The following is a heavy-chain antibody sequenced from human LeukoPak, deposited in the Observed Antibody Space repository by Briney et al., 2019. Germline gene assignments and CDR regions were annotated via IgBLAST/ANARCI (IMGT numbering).Heavy chain of an antibody. Sequence: GGSLRLSCAASGFTFSSYAMSWVRQAPGKGLEWVSVISGSGGSTYYADSVKGRFTISRDNSKNTLYLQMNSLRAEDTAVYYCAKDRSITMVRGVIPYYFDYWGQGTLVTVSS. CDR3: AKDRSITMVRGVIPYYFDY. D-gene: IGHD3-10*01. CDR1: GFTFSSYA. V-gene: IGHV3-23*01. CDR2: ISGSGGST. J-gene: IGHJ4*02.